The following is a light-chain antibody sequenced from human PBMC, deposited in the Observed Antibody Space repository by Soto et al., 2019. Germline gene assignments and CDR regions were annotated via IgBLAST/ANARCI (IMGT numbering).Light chain of an antibody. CDR1: QSVSSSY. Sequence: EMVLTQSPGTLSLSTGERATLSCRASQSVSSSYLAWYQQKPGQAPRLLIYGASSRATGIPDRFSGSGSGTDFTLTISRLEPEDFAVYYCQQYGSSPLTFGGGPKVDIK. V-gene: IGKV3-20*01. J-gene: IGKJ4*01. CDR3: QQYGSSPLT. CDR2: GAS.